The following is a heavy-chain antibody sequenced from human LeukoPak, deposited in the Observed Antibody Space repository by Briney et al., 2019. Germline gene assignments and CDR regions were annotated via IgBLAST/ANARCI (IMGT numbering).Heavy chain of an antibody. D-gene: IGHD2-15*01. J-gene: IGHJ4*02. Sequence: SVKVSCKASGGTFSSYAISWVRQAPGQGLEWMGGIIPIFGTANYAQKFQGRVTITADKSTSTAYMELSSLRSEDTAVYYCARSISEGVAATFYYFDYWGQGTLVTVSS. CDR2: IIPIFGTA. V-gene: IGHV1-69*06. CDR3: ARSISEGVAATFYYFDY. CDR1: GGTFSSYA.